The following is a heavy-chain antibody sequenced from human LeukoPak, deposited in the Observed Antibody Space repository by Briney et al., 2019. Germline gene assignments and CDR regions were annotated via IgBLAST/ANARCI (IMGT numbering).Heavy chain of an antibody. J-gene: IGHJ4*02. D-gene: IGHD3-22*01. V-gene: IGHV4-31*03. Sequence: SETLSLTCTVSGGSISSGGYYWSWIRQHPGKGLEWIGYIYYSGSTYYNPSLKSRVTISVDTSKNQFSLKLSSVTAADTAVYYCARFHYYDSSGSTYYFDYWGQGTLVTVSS. CDR1: GGSISSGGYY. CDR3: ARFHYYDSSGSTYYFDY. CDR2: IYYSGST.